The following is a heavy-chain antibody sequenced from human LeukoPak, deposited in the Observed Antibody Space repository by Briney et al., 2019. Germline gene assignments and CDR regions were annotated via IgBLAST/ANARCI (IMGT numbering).Heavy chain of an antibody. CDR3: AGYDSSGYFYYGMDV. CDR1: GFTFSSHG. Sequence: GGSLRLSCAASGFTFSSHGMSWVRQAPGKGLEWVSDMSGSGGSTYYADSVKGRFTISRDNSNNMLYIQMSSLRVEDTAIYYCAGYDSSGYFYYGMDVWGQGTTVTVSS. D-gene: IGHD3-22*01. J-gene: IGHJ6*02. CDR2: MSGSGGST. V-gene: IGHV3-23*01.